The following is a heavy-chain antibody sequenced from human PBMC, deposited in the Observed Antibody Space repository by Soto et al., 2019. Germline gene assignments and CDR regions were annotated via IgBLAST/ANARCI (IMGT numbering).Heavy chain of an antibody. V-gene: IGHV4-59*01. CDR3: ARGMAAPGGWFDP. Sequence: NPSETLSLTCTVSGGSISTYYWNWMRQPPGKGLEWIGYIYYSGSSNYNPSLQSRVTISVDTSKSQFSLKLRSVTAADTAVYYCARGMAAPGGWFDPWGQGTLVTVSS. J-gene: IGHJ5*02. D-gene: IGHD6-6*01. CDR2: IYYSGSS. CDR1: GGSISTYY.